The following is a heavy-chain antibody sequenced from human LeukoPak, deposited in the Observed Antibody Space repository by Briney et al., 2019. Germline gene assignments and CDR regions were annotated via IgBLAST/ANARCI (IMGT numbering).Heavy chain of an antibody. CDR1: GGSISSYY. J-gene: IGHJ3*02. Sequence: SETLSLTRTVPGGSISSYYWSCIRQPPGKGLEWIGHLYYSGSANYTPSPKSRVTISVDTSKNQFSLKLSSVTAADTAVYYCARSGRLGYCTNGVCRGDFDIWGQGTMVTVSS. V-gene: IGHV4-59*01. CDR2: LYYSGSA. CDR3: ARSGRLGYCTNGVCRGDFDI. D-gene: IGHD2-8*01.